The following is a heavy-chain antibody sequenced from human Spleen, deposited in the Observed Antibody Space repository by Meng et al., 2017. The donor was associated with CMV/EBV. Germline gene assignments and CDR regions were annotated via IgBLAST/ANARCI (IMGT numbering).Heavy chain of an antibody. Sequence: GGSLRLSCAASGFTFSSYSMNWVRQAPGKGLEWVSIFYSDGSTYYADSVKGRFAISRDNSKNTLYLQLNSLRADDTAVYYCARVPIAAAGNWYFDLWGRGTLVTVSS. CDR2: FYSDGST. CDR1: GFTFSSYS. J-gene: IGHJ2*01. V-gene: IGHV3-53*01. CDR3: ARVPIAAAGNWYFDL. D-gene: IGHD6-13*01.